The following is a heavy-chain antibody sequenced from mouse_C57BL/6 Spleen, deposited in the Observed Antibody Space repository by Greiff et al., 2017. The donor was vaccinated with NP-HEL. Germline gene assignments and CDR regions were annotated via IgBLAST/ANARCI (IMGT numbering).Heavy chain of an antibody. CDR3: ARKYYDYDLGAMDY. V-gene: IGHV1-82*01. D-gene: IGHD2-4*01. CDR2: IYPGDGDT. J-gene: IGHJ4*01. Sequence: QVQLQQSGPELVKPGASVKISCKASGYAFSSSWMNWVKQRPGKGLEWIGRIYPGDGDTNYNGKFKGKATLTADKSSSTSYMQLSSLTSEDSAVYFCARKYYDYDLGAMDYWGQGTSVTVSS. CDR1: GYAFSSSW.